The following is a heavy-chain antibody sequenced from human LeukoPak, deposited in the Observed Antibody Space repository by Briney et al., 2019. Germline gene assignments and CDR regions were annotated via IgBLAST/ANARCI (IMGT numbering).Heavy chain of an antibody. Sequence: ASVKVSCKASGYTFTGYYMHWVRQAPGQGLEWMGWINPSSGGTNYAQKFQGRVTMTRDTSISTAYMELSRLRSDDTAVYYCARVTGITMVRGVIMRGGWFDPWGQGTLVTVSS. CDR2: INPSSGGT. J-gene: IGHJ5*02. CDR3: ARVTGITMVRGVIMRGGWFDP. D-gene: IGHD3-10*01. V-gene: IGHV1-2*02. CDR1: GYTFTGYY.